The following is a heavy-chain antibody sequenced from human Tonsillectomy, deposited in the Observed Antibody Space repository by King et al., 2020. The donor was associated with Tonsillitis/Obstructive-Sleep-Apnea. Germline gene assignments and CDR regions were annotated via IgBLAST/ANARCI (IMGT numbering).Heavy chain of an antibody. Sequence: QLVQSGAEVKKPGESLRISCKGSGYIFTSYWINWVRQMPGKGLEWMGTIDPSDPYINYSPSFQGHVSISADKSISTAYMQWSSLKASGTAMYYCARSAYNYGDSDYYYTMDVWGQGTTVTVSS. D-gene: IGHD5-18*01. CDR1: GYIFTSYW. J-gene: IGHJ6*02. CDR3: ARSAYNYGDSDYYYTMDV. CDR2: IDPSDPYI. V-gene: IGHV5-10-1*01.